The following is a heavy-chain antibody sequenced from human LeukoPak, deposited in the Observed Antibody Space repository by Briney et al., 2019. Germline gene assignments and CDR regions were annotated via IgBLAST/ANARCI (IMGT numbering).Heavy chain of an antibody. V-gene: IGHV3-21*01. D-gene: IGHD3-10*01. CDR1: GFIVSSNY. CDR3: ARDRGSGSYYAAFTWFDP. Sequence: GGSLRLSCAASGFIVSSNYMSWVRQAPGKGLEWVSSISSSSSYIYYADSVKGRFTISRDNAKNSLYLQMNSLRAEDTAVYYCARDRGSGSYYAAFTWFDPWGQGTLVTVSS. CDR2: ISSSSSYI. J-gene: IGHJ5*02.